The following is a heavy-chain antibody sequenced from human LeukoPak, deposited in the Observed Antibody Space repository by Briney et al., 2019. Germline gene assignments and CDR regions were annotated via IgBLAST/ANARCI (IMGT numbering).Heavy chain of an antibody. D-gene: IGHD3-22*01. CDR2: INHSGST. J-gene: IGHJ4*02. CDR3: AICDSSGYYLE. Sequence: PSETLSLTCAVYGGSFSGYYWSWIRQPPGKGLEWIGEINHSGSTNYNPSLKSRVTISVDTSKNQFSLKLSSVTAADTAVYHCAICDSSGYYLEWGQGTLVTISS. V-gene: IGHV4-34*01. CDR1: GGSFSGYY.